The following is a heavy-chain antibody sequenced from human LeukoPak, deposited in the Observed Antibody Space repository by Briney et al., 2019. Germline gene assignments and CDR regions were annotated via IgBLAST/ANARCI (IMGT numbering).Heavy chain of an antibody. J-gene: IGHJ4*02. D-gene: IGHD5-12*01. CDR2: ISYDGSNK. CDR1: GFTFSSYA. CDR3: ARSGSPDY. V-gene: IGHV3-30-3*01. Sequence: PGRSLRLSCAASGFTFSSYAMHWVRQAPGKGLEWLAVISYDGSNKYYADSVKGRFTISRDNSKNTLYLQMNSLRAEDTAVYYCARSGSPDYWGQGTLVTVSS.